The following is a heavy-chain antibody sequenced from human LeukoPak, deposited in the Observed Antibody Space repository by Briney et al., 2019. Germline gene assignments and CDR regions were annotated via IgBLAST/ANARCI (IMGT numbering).Heavy chain of an antibody. J-gene: IGHJ3*02. CDR2: IYPGDSDT. CDR1: GYRFTSYW. Sequence: GESLQISCKGSGYRFTSYWIGWVRQMPGKGLEGMGIIYPGDSDTRYSPSFQGQVTISADKSISTAYLQWSSLKASDTVMYYCAKAPPSDFWSGYMVGAFDIWGQGTMVTVSS. CDR3: AKAPPSDFWSGYMVGAFDI. D-gene: IGHD3-3*01. V-gene: IGHV5-51*01.